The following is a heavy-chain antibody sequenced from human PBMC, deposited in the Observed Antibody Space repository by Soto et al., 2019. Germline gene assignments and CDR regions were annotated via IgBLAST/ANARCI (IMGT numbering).Heavy chain of an antibody. CDR3: ARGPFTIFGVAPHYYYYGMDV. J-gene: IGHJ6*02. CDR2: ISSSSSYI. CDR1: GFTFSSYS. V-gene: IGHV3-21*01. Sequence: GALRLSCAASGFTFSSYSMNWVRQAPGKGLEWVSSISSSSSYIYYADSVKGRFTISRDNAKNSLYLQMNSLRAEDTAVYYCARGPFTIFGVAPHYYYYGMDVWGQGTTVTVSS. D-gene: IGHD3-3*01.